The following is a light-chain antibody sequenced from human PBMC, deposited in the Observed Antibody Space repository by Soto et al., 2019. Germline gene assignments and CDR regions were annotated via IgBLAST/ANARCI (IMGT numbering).Light chain of an antibody. CDR3: SSYTDTPSLEV. Sequence: QSVLTQPASVSGSPGQSITISCSGTSSDVGGYNYVSWYQQRPGKAPKLMIFEVSNRPSGVSDRFSGSKSGNTASLTISGLQAEEEADYYCSSYTDTPSLEVFGPGTK. J-gene: IGLJ1*01. CDR2: EVS. CDR1: SSDVGGYNY. V-gene: IGLV2-14*01.